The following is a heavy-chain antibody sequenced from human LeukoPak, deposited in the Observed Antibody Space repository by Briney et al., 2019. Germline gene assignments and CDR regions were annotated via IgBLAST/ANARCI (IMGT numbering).Heavy chain of an antibody. J-gene: IGHJ4*02. CDR2: IKQDGSEK. D-gene: IGHD3-10*01. CDR1: GFTFSRYT. V-gene: IGHV3-7*01. Sequence: GGSLRLSCAASGFTFSRYTMNWVRQAPGKGLEWVANIKQDGSEKYYVDSVKGRFTISRDNVKNSLYLQMNSLRAEDTAVYFCARDQGARLLWFGSSPFDYWGQGTLVTVSS. CDR3: ARDQGARLLWFGSSPFDY.